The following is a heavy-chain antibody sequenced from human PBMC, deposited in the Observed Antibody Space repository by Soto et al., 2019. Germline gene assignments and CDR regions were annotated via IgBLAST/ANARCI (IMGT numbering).Heavy chain of an antibody. V-gene: IGHV1-46*01. Sequence: QVQLMQSGAEVKKPGASVKVSCKASGDTFTDYYIHWVRQAPGQGLEWMGTVNPSGGHTTYAQHFLGRVTMTRAKSTSTLYMERTSLTSEDTAVYYCARGGHVVVVTAALDYWGQGTLVTVSS. J-gene: IGHJ4*02. CDR3: ARGGHVVVVTAALDY. CDR2: VNPSGGHT. CDR1: GDTFTDYY. D-gene: IGHD2-21*02.